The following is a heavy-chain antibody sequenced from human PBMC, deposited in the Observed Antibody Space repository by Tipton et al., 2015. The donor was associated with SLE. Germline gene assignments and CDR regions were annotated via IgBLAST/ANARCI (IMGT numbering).Heavy chain of an antibody. D-gene: IGHD3-22*01. V-gene: IGHV3-30*04. Sequence: SLRLSCAASGFTFSNYAMHWVRQAPGKGLEWVAIISSDGSNKYYADSVKGRFTISRDSSKSTLYLHMRSLTGEDTAVYYCARGVEETMTDYWGQGTLVSVSS. CDR2: ISSDGSNK. CDR1: GFTFSNYA. CDR3: ARGVEETMTDY. J-gene: IGHJ4*02.